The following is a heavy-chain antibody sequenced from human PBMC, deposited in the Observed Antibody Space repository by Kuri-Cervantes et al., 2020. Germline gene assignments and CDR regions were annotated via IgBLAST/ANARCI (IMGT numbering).Heavy chain of an antibody. CDR1: GGSFSGYY. V-gene: IGHV4-30-4*01. Sequence: SCAVYGGSFSGYYWSWIRQPPGKGLEWIGYIYYSGSTYYNPSLKSRVTISVDTSKNQFSLKLSSVTAADTAVYYCARGNSFDYWGQGTLVTVSS. CDR3: ARGNSFDY. J-gene: IGHJ4*02. CDR2: IYYSGST.